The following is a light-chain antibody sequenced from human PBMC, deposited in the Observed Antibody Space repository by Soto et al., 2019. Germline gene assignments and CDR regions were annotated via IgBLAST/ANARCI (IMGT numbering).Light chain of an antibody. J-gene: IGKJ5*01. V-gene: IGKV1-39*01. CDR3: QQSYSDPPIT. Sequence: DIQMTQSPSSLSASVGDRVTITCRASQSINSFLNWYQQKPGKATKLLIYAASTLQTGVPSRFSGSGSGTDFTLTISSLQPEDFADYYCQQSYSDPPITFGQGTRLEIK. CDR1: QSINSF. CDR2: AAS.